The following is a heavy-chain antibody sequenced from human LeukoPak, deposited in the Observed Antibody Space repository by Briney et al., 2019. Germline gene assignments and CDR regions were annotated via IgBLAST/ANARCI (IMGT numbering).Heavy chain of an antibody. D-gene: IGHD3-9*01. V-gene: IGHV4-38-2*02. CDR1: GYSISSGYY. CDR2: IYHSGST. J-gene: IGHJ3*02. CDR3: ARDYDILTGDDAFDI. Sequence: SETLSLTCTVSGYSISSGYYWGWIRQPPGKGLEWIGSIYHSGSTYYNPSLKSRVTISVDTSKNQFSLKLSSVTAADTAVYYCARDYDILTGDDAFDIWGQGTMVTVSS.